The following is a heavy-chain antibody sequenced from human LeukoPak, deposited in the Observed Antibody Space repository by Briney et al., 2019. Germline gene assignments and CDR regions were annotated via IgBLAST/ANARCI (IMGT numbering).Heavy chain of an antibody. CDR1: GFTFSSYW. D-gene: IGHD6-19*01. V-gene: IGHV3-7*01. Sequence: PGGSLRLSCAASGFTFSSYWMSWVRQAPGKGLEWVANIKQDGSEKYYVDSVKGRFTISRDNAKNSLYLQMNSLRAEDTAVYYCARSSPGGSGWYGPHHFDYWGQGTLVTVSS. CDR3: ARSSPGGSGWYGPHHFDY. J-gene: IGHJ4*02. CDR2: IKQDGSEK.